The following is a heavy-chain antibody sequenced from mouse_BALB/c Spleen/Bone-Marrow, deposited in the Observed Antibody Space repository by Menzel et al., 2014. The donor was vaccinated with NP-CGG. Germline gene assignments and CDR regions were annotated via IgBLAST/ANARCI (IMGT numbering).Heavy chain of an antibody. CDR1: GYSFTGYT. D-gene: IGHD2-10*01. V-gene: IGHV1-18*01. CDR3: ARPGTYYGNHYYAMDY. CDR2: INPYNGGT. Sequence: EVQLQQSGPELVRPGASMKISCKASGYSFTGYTMNWVKQSHGKNLEWIGLINPYNGGTRYNQKFKGKATLTVDKSSSTAYMELPSLTSEDSAVYYCARPGTYYGNHYYAMDYWGQGTSVTVSS. J-gene: IGHJ4*01.